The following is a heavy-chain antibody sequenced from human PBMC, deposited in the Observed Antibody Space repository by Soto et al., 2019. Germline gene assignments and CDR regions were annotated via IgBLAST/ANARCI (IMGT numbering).Heavy chain of an antibody. Sequence: PSETLSLTCTVSGGSISSSSYYWGWIRQPPGKGLEWIGSIYYSGSTYYNPSLKSRVTISVDTSKNQFSLKLSSVTAADTAVYYCARAGGGSSSWYNVSWFDPWGQGTLVTVSS. CDR1: GGSISSSSYY. D-gene: IGHD6-13*01. J-gene: IGHJ5*02. V-gene: IGHV4-39*01. CDR2: IYYSGST. CDR3: ARAGGGSSSWYNVSWFDP.